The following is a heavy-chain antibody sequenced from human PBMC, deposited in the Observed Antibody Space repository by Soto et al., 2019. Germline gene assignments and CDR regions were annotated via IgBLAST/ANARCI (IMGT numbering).Heavy chain of an antibody. CDR3: TKGNPFDF. V-gene: IGHV3-30*18. J-gene: IGHJ4*02. CDR2: ISYDGSDK. CDR1: GFTFSTYS. Sequence: GGSLRLSCAASGFTFSTYSMHWVRQAPGKGLEWVAVISYDGSDKDYADSVKGRFTISRDNSKSTLYLQMNSLRVEDTAVYYCTKGNPFDFWGQGVLVTVSS.